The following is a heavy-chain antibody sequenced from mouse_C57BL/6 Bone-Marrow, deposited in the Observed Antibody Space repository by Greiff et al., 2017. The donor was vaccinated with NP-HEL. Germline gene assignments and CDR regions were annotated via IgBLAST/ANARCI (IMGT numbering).Heavy chain of an antibody. Sequence: EVQLVESGGGLVKPGGSLKLSCAASGFTFSSYAMSWVRQTPEKRLEGVATISDGGSYTYYPDNVKGRFTISRDNAKNNLYLQMSHLKSEDTAMYYCARARQLRLGYYFDYWGQGTTLTVSS. D-gene: IGHD3-2*02. CDR2: ISDGGSYT. J-gene: IGHJ2*01. V-gene: IGHV5-4*01. CDR1: GFTFSSYA. CDR3: ARARQLRLGYYFDY.